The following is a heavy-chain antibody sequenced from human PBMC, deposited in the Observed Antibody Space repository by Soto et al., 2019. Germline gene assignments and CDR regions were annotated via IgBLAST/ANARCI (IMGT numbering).Heavy chain of an antibody. CDR3: AKDQFGSGSYWCPGCYCYGIDF. D-gene: IGHD3-10*01. Sequence: GGSLRLSCAASGFTFSSYGMHWVRQAPGKGLEWVAVISYDGSNKYYADSVKGRFTISRDNSKNTLYLQMNSLRAEDTAVYYCAKDQFGSGSYWCPGCYCYGIDFRAQGTTVTVSA. J-gene: IGHJ6*01. V-gene: IGHV3-30*18. CDR1: GFTFSSYG. CDR2: ISYDGSNK.